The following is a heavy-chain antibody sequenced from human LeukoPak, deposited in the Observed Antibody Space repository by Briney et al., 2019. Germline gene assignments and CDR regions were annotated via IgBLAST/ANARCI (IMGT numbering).Heavy chain of an antibody. V-gene: IGHV3-66*01. D-gene: IGHD3-10*01. J-gene: IGHJ6*02. CDR3: AREVTLYGMDV. Sequence: GGSLRLSCAASGFTFSNAWMSWVRQAPGKGLEWVSVIYSGGSTYYADSVKGRFTISRDNSKNTLYLQMNSLRAEDTAVYYCAREVTLYGMDVWGQGTTVTVSS. CDR2: IYSGGST. CDR1: GFTFSNAW.